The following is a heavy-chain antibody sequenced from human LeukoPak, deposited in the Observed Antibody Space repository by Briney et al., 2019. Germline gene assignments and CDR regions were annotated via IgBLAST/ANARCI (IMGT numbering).Heavy chain of an antibody. CDR3: ASLRGTTVPGFDY. J-gene: IGHJ4*02. CDR2: INPNSGGA. CDR1: GYTFTGYY. V-gene: IGHV1-2*02. D-gene: IGHD4-11*01. Sequence: ASVKVSCKASGYTFTGYYMHWVRQAPGQGLEWMGWINPNSGGANYAQKFQGRVTMTRDTSISTAYMELSRLRSDDTAVYYCASLRGTTVPGFDYWGQGTLVTVSP.